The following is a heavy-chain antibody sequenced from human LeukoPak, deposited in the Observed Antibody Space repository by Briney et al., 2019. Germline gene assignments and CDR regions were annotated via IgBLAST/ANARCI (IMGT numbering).Heavy chain of an antibody. CDR1: GDSISSSNYY. CDR3: ARVKYDILTGYYRNNWFDP. J-gene: IGHJ5*02. V-gene: IGHV4-39*01. Sequence: PSKTLSLTCTVSGDSISSSNYYWGWIRQPPGKGLEWIASIYYSGSTYYNPSLKSRVTISVDMSKNQFSLRLSSVTAADTAVYYCARVKYDILTGYYRNNWFDPWGQGTLVTVSS. D-gene: IGHD3-9*01. CDR2: IYYSGST.